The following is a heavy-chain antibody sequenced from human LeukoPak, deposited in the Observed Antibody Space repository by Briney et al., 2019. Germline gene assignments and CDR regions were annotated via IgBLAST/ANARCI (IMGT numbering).Heavy chain of an antibody. D-gene: IGHD2-21*02. Sequence: GGSLRLSCAAAGFTFSSSWMSWVRQAPGKGLEWVANIKPDGSEKFHVDSVKGRFTISRDNSKSSLSLQMNSLRAEDTAVYYCARYGLTAALDFWGQGTLVTVSS. V-gene: IGHV3-7*01. CDR3: ARYGLTAALDF. CDR2: IKPDGSEK. J-gene: IGHJ4*02. CDR1: GFTFSSSW.